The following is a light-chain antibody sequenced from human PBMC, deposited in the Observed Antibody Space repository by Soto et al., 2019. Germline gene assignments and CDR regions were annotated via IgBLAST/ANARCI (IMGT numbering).Light chain of an antibody. CDR2: RNN. V-gene: IGLV1-47*01. CDR1: SSNIGSNY. J-gene: IGLJ2*01. CDR3: AVWDDSLGGVV. Sequence: QSVLTQPPSASGTPGQRVTISCSGSSSNIGSNYVYWHQQFPGTAPKLLIYRNNERPSGVPDRFSGSKSGTSASLAISGLRSEDEADYYCAVWDDSLGGVVFGGGTKLTVL.